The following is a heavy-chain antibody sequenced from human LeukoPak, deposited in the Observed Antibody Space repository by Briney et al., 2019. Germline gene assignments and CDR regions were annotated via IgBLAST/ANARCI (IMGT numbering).Heavy chain of an antibody. CDR2: IYYSGST. V-gene: IGHV4-59*08. D-gene: IGHD6-13*01. J-gene: IGHJ5*02. Sequence: SETLSLTCTVSGGSISSYYWSWIRQPPGKGLEWIGYIYYSGSTNYNPSLKSRVTISVDTPKNQFSLKLSSVTAADTAVYYCARTVGSWDWFDPWGQGTLVTVSS. CDR1: GGSISSYY. CDR3: ARTVGSWDWFDP.